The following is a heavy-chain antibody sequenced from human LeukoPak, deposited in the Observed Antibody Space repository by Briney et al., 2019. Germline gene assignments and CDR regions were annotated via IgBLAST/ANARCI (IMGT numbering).Heavy chain of an antibody. D-gene: IGHD6-19*01. Sequence: GGSLRLSCAASGFMFSNYAMSWVRQAPGKGLEWVSGISGSGETTYYSDSEKGRFTISRYNSRNTLYLHMNNLRDEDTAVYFCAKESFKALAGYLDSWGQGSLVTVSS. CDR2: ISGSGETT. CDR1: GFMFSNYA. CDR3: AKESFKALAGYLDS. J-gene: IGHJ4*02. V-gene: IGHV3-23*01.